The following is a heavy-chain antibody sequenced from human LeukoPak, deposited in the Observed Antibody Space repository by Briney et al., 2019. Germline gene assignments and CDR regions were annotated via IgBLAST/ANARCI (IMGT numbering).Heavy chain of an antibody. V-gene: IGHV3-48*03. J-gene: IGHJ5*02. D-gene: IGHD6-19*01. Sequence: GGSLRLSCAASGFTFRNYEMNWVRQAPGKGLEWVSYITSSASTVYYAGSVKGRFTISRDNAKNSLYLQMNSLRAEDTAIYYCARGPSVGSGWSPDLWAQGTLVTVSS. CDR1: GFTFRNYE. CDR3: ARGPSVGSGWSPDL. CDR2: ITSSASTV.